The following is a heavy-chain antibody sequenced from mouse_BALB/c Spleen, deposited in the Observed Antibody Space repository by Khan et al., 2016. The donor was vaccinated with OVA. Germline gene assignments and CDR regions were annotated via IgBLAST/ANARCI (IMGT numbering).Heavy chain of an antibody. J-gene: IGHJ4*01. CDR2: ICGAGSI. V-gene: IGHV2-3*01. CDR3: AKWGDVYAIDY. Sequence: QVQLKESGPGLVAPSQCLSITCTVSGFSLTNYGVNWVRQPPGKGLEWLGVICGAGSINYHSALISRLSISKDNSKSQAFFILNSLQTDDTATCNCAKWGDVYAIDYWGQGTSVTVSA. CDR1: GFSLTNYG.